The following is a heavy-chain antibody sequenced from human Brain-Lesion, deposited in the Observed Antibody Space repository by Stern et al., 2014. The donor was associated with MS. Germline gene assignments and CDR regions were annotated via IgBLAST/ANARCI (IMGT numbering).Heavy chain of an antibody. J-gene: IGHJ4*02. Sequence: DQLVGSGAGVEKPGAPVKVSCKLSGYTLTELSMHWVRQAPGKGLEWMGGYDLEDGEIMYAQKFQGRVNMTEDTSTDTAYMELSSLRSEDTAVYYCATGIGLWAFDYWGQGTLVTVSS. D-gene: IGHD7-27*01. CDR1: GYTLTELS. V-gene: IGHV1-24*01. CDR3: ATGIGLWAFDY. CDR2: YDLEDGEI.